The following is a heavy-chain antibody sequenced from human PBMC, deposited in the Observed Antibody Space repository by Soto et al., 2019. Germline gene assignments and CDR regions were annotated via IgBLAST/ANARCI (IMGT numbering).Heavy chain of an antibody. D-gene: IGHD3-22*01. CDR3: AREGSSSGYYSDY. CDR1: GGTFSSYA. Sequence: SVKVSCKTSGGTFSSYAISWVRQAPGQGLEWMGGIIPIFGTANYAQKFQGRVTITADESTSTAYMELSSLRSEDTAVYYCAREGSSSGYYSDYWGQGTLVTVSS. CDR2: IIPIFGTA. J-gene: IGHJ4*02. V-gene: IGHV1-69*13.